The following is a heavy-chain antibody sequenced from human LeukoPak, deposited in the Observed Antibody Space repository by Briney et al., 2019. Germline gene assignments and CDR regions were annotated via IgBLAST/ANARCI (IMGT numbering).Heavy chain of an antibody. J-gene: IGHJ4*02. CDR3: ASGPYPAAGTDHQFDF. V-gene: IGHV4-59*01. Sequence: SETLSLTCTVSGASISTYYWSWIRQPPGKGLEWIGYIYYRGSTHYNPSLKSRATISVDTSKNQFSLKVSSVTAADTAVYYCASGPYPAAGTDHQFDFWGQGTLVTVSS. D-gene: IGHD6-13*01. CDR2: IYYRGST. CDR1: GASISTYY.